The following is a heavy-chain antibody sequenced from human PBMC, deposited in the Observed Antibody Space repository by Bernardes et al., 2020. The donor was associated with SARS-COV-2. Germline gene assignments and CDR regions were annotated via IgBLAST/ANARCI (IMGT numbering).Heavy chain of an antibody. D-gene: IGHD6-13*01. CDR2: ISSTGST. V-gene: IGHV4-59*01. CDR3: ARGGASSRFLDF. CDR1: GASISDF. Sequence: LSLTCTVSGASISDFWSWIRQPPGQGLEWIGYISSTGSTNYNPSLKSRVTMSIDTSKNNFSLNLSSVTAADTAIYYCARGGASSRFLDFWGQGVLVTVSS. J-gene: IGHJ4*02.